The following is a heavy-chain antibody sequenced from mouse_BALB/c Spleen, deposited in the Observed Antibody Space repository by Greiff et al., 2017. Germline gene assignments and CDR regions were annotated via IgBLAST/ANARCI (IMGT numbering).Heavy chain of an antibody. J-gene: IGHJ3*01. CDR2: ISYSGST. Sequence: EVKLMESGPGLVKPSQSLSLTCTVTGYSITSDYAWNWIRQFPGNKLEWMGYISYSGSTSYNPSLKSRISITRDTSKNQFFLQLNSVTTEDTATYYCARSGYGNSFAYWGQGTLVTVSA. V-gene: IGHV3-2*02. CDR3: ARSGYGNSFAY. CDR1: GYSITSDYA. D-gene: IGHD2-10*02.